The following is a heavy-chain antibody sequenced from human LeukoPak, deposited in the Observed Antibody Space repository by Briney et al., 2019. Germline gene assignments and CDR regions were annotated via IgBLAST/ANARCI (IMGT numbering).Heavy chain of an antibody. CDR1: GGSISSSSYY. V-gene: IGHV4-39*07. CDR3: ATRPATIVLDYYYYYMDV. J-gene: IGHJ6*03. D-gene: IGHD4-11*01. Sequence: SETPSLTCTVSGGSISSSSYYWGWIRQPPGKGLEWIGSIYYSGSTYYNPSLKSRVTISVDTSKNQLSLKLSSVTAADTAVYYCATRPATIVLDYYYYYMDVWGKGTTVTVSS. CDR2: IYYSGST.